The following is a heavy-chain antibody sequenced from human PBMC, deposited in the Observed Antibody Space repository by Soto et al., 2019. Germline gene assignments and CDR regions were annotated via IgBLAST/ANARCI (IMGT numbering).Heavy chain of an antibody. CDR3: ARSIAARRGPRGYYYYGMDV. V-gene: IGHV1-8*01. J-gene: IGHJ6*02. CDR1: LYTFPRYD. D-gene: IGHD6-6*01. Sequence: VASVKVSCQDSLYTFPRYDINWVRQATGHGLEWMGWMNPNSGNTGYAQKFQGRVTMTRNTSISTAYMELSSLRSEDTAVYYCARSIAARRGPRGYYYYGMDVGCQGSTGTSP. CDR2: MNPNSGNT.